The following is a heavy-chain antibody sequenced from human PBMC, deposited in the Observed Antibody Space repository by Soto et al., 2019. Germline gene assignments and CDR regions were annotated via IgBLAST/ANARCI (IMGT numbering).Heavy chain of an antibody. J-gene: IGHJ4*02. CDR3: ARAGGLLVDY. D-gene: IGHD1-26*01. CDR2: KTYDGSNK. V-gene: IGHV3-30-3*01. Sequence: QVQLVESGGGVVQPGRSLRLSCAASGFMFSSYAMHWVRQAPGKGLEWVAVKTYDGSNKYYADSVKGRFTISRDNSKNTLYLQMNSLRAEDPAVYYCARAGGLLVDYWGQGTLVTVSS. CDR1: GFMFSSYA.